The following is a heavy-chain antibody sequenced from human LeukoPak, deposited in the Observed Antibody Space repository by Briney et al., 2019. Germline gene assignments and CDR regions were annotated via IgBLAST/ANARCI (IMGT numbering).Heavy chain of an antibody. CDR3: ARDLNWAGP. CDR1: GFTFSSYG. J-gene: IGHJ5*02. V-gene: IGHV3-33*01. Sequence: PGRSLRLSCAASGFTFSSYGMHWVRQAPGKGLEWVAVIWYDGSNKYYADSVKGRFTISRDNAKNSLYLQMNSLRAEDTAVYYCARDLNWAGPWGQGTLVTVSS. CDR2: IWYDGSNK.